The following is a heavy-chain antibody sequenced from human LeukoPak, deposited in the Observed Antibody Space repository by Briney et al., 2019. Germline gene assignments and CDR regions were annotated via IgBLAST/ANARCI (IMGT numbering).Heavy chain of an antibody. CDR2: ISSSSSYI. J-gene: IGHJ4*02. D-gene: IGHD6-6*01. Sequence: GGSLRLSCAASGFTFGSYSMNWVRQAPGKGLEWVSSISSSSSYIYYADSVKGRFTISRDNAKNSLYLQMNSLRVEDTAVYYCARELVEIAAATDYWGQGTLVTVSS. CDR3: ARELVEIAAATDY. V-gene: IGHV3-21*01. CDR1: GFTFGSYS.